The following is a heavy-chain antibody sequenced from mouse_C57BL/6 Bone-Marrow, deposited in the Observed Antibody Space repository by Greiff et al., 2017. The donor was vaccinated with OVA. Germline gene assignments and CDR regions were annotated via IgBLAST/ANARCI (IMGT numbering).Heavy chain of an antibody. CDR3: TNPGFDY. Sequence: VQLQQSGAELVRPGSSVKLSCTTSGYTFTSYGINWVKQRPGQGLEWIGYIDIGNGYTEYNEKFKGKATLTSDPSTSTAYKQRSRLTSEDAAIYFCTNPGFDYWGQGTLVTVSA. CDR2: IDIGNGYT. J-gene: IGHJ3*01. CDR1: GYTFTSYG. V-gene: IGHV1-58*01.